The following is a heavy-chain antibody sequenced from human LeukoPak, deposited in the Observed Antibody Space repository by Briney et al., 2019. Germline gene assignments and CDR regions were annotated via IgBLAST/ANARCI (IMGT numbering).Heavy chain of an antibody. CDR2: INPSGGST. CDR1: GYTLTNHY. D-gene: IGHD3-3*01. CDR3: ASTPDFWSGYYFDY. Sequence: GASVKVSCKASGYTLTNHYMHWVRQAPGQGLEWMGQINPSGGSTTYAQKFQGRVTMTRDTSTSTVYMELSSLEPEDTAVYYCASTPDFWSGYYFDYWGQGTLVTVSS. V-gene: IGHV1-46*01. J-gene: IGHJ4*02.